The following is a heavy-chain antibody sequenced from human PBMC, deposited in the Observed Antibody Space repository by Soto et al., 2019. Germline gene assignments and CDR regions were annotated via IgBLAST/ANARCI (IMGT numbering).Heavy chain of an antibody. CDR1: GFSFSSYG. V-gene: IGHV1-18*04. D-gene: IGHD2-2*01. CDR2: ISAYNGNT. J-gene: IGHJ6*02. CDR3: ARVRCSSTSCYFGEDYYNYGLDF. Sequence: ASVKVSCNASGFSFSSYGISWVRQAPGKGLEGGGGISAYNGNTNYEQKLQGRVTMTTDTSTSTAYMELRSLRSDDTAVYYCARVRCSSTSCYFGEDYYNYGLDFWGQGTTVTVSS.